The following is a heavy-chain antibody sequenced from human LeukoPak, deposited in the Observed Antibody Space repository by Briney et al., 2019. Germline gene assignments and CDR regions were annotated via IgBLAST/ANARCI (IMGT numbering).Heavy chain of an antibody. D-gene: IGHD4/OR15-4a*01. CDR2: IYWNDEK. CDR3: VHSGPNGKLDVYHI. J-gene: IGHJ3*02. V-gene: IGHV2-5*01. CDR1: GFSLSMNGVG. Sequence: KESGPTLVKPTQTLTLTCTFSGFSLSMNGVGVGWIRQPPGKALEWPALIYWNDEKRYISSLKSRLTITKDTSKKQVVLTMTNMSPVDTATYYCVHSGPNGKLDVYHIWGQGTMVTVSS.